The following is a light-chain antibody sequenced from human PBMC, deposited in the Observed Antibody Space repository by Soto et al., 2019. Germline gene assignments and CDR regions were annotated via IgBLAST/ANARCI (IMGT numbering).Light chain of an antibody. V-gene: IGKV1-39*01. CDR3: QHSYSTPPWT. J-gene: IGKJ1*01. CDR2: AAS. CDR1: QSIVTY. Sequence: DIQMTQSPSSLSASVGDRVTITCRASQSIVTYLNWYLQKPGKAPKLLIYAASNLQSGVPSRFSGSGSGTDFTLTISSLQPEDFATYFCQHSYSTPPWTFGKGPKVEIK.